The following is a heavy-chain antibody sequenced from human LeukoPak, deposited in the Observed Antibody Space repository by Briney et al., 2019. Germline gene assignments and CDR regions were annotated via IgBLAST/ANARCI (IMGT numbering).Heavy chain of an antibody. CDR2: ISPNSGGT. CDR3: ARDGYCSSTSCYTAGYYYYYYMDV. CDR1: GYTFTGYY. V-gene: IGHV1-2*02. D-gene: IGHD2-2*02. J-gene: IGHJ6*03. Sequence: GASVKVSCKASGYTFTGYYMHWVRQAPGQGLEWMGWISPNSGGTNYAQKFQGRVTMTRDTSISTAYMELSRLRSDDTAVYYCARDGYCSSTSCYTAGYYYYYYMDVWGKGTTVTVSS.